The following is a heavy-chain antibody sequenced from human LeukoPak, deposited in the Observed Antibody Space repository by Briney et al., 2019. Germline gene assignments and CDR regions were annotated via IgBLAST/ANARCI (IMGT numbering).Heavy chain of an antibody. CDR1: GFTFSSYA. Sequence: GGSLRLSCAASGFTFSSYAMHWVRQAPGKGLEWVAVISYGGSNKYYADSVKGRFTISRDNSKNTLYLQMNSLRAEDTAVNYCARAGYRSGWHTLAEYYYHGMDVWGQGTTVPVSS. D-gene: IGHD6-19*01. V-gene: IGHV3-30-3*01. CDR2: ISYGGSNK. J-gene: IGHJ6*02. CDR3: ARAGYRSGWHTLAEYYYHGMDV.